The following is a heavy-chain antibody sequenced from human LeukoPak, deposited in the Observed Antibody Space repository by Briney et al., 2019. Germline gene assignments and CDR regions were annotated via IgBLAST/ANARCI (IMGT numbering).Heavy chain of an antibody. CDR1: GLTFSSYW. CDR2: IKQDGSEK. CDR3: ARDRGYGYGGNSGFVDY. D-gene: IGHD4-23*01. V-gene: IGHV3-7*01. Sequence: GGSLRLSCVASGLTFSSYWLSWVRQAPGQGLEWVANIKQDGSEKYYVDSVKGRFTISRDNAKNSLYLQMNSLRAEDTAVYYCARDRGYGYGGNSGFVDYWGQGTLVTVSS. J-gene: IGHJ4*02.